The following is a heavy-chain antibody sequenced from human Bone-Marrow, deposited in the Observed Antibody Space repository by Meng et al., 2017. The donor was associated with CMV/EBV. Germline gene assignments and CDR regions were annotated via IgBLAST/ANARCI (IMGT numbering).Heavy chain of an antibody. D-gene: IGHD5-18*01. J-gene: IGHJ1*01. Sequence: GESLKISCAASGFTFSSYGMHWVRQAPGKGLVWVARIDFVGSSRTYVDTVQGRFTVSRDNAKNTLYLEMNSLRPEDTAVYYCTRDNRDMAAMCDSWGQGTLVTGSS. CDR1: GFTFSSYG. V-gene: IGHV3-74*01. CDR2: IDFVGSSR. CDR3: TRDNRDMAAMCDS.